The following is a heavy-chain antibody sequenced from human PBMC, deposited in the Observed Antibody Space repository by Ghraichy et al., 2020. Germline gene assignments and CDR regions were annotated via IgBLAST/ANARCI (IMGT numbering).Heavy chain of an antibody. CDR1: GYTFTGYY. V-gene: IGHV1-2*02. J-gene: IGHJ5*02. Sequence: ASVKVSCKASGYTFTGYYMHWVRQAPGQGLEWMGWINPNSGGTNYAQKFQGRVTMTRDTSISTAYMELSRLRSDDTAVYYCARAEGGSYPGDWFDPWGQGTLVTVSS. D-gene: IGHD1-26*01. CDR3: ARAEGGSYPGDWFDP. CDR2: INPNSGGT.